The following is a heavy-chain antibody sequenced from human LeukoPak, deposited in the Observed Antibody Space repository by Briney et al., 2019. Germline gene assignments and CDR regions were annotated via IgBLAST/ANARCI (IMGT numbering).Heavy chain of an antibody. J-gene: IGHJ4*02. CDR2: ISGSGGST. Sequence: GGSLRLSCAASGFTFSSYAMSWVRQAPGKGLEWVSAISGSGGSTYYADSVKGRFTISRDNSKSTLYLQMNSLRAEDTAVYYCAKPLQGFLEPEGFDYWGQGTLVTVSS. D-gene: IGHD3-3*01. V-gene: IGHV3-23*01. CDR3: AKPLQGFLEPEGFDY. CDR1: GFTFSSYA.